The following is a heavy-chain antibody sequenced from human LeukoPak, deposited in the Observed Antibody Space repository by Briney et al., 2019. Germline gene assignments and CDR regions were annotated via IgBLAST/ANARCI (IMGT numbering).Heavy chain of an antibody. V-gene: IGHV4-34*01. J-gene: IGHJ3*01. CDR3: ARALFVVVTL. D-gene: IGHD2-21*02. CDR2: INHSGST. CDR1: GGSFSGYY. Sequence: KPSETLSLTCAVYGGSFSGYYWSWIRQPPGKGLEWIGEINHSGSTNYNPSLKSRVTISVDTSKNQFSLKLSSVTAADTAVYYCARALFVVVTLWGQGTMVTVSS.